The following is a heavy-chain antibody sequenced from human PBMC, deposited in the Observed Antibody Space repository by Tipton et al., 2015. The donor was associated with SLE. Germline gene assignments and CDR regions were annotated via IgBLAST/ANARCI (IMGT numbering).Heavy chain of an antibody. CDR3: ARGLTQSPDY. CDR1: GVSFTGHN. J-gene: IGHJ4*02. CDR2: VIPSGGT. D-gene: IGHD2-15*01. V-gene: IGHV4-34*01. Sequence: TLSLTCAVSGVSFTGHNWNWIRQPPGKGLEWIGEVIPSGGTAYNPSLRRRVTISVDASENQFSLKLSSVTAADTAVYYCARGLTQSPDYWGQGTLVTVSS.